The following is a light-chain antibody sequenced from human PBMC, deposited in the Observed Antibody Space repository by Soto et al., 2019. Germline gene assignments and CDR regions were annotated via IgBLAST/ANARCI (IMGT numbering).Light chain of an antibody. V-gene: IGLV2-14*01. J-gene: IGLJ1*01. Sequence: QSVLTQPASVSGSPGQSIAISCTGTSSDVGSYDYVSWYQQQPDKAPKLMIYEVTKRPSGVSNRFSGSKSGNTASLTISGLQAEDEADYYCSSHTSGSTRVFGTGTKLTVL. CDR1: SSDVGSYDY. CDR2: EVT. CDR3: SSHTSGSTRV.